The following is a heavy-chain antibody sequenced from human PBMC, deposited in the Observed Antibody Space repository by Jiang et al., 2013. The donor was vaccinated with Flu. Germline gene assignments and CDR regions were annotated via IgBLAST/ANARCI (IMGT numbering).Heavy chain of an antibody. D-gene: IGHD6-13*01. CDR2: INAGNGNT. CDR3: ARGAAAGPFDY. CDR1: GYTFTSYA. V-gene: IGHV1-3*01. J-gene: IGHJ4*02. Sequence: GAEVKKPGASVKVSCKASGYTFTSYAMHWVRQAPGQRLEWMGWINAGNGNTKYSQKFQGRVTITRDTSASTAYMELSSLRSEDTAVYYCARGAAAGPFDYVGPGNPGHRLL.